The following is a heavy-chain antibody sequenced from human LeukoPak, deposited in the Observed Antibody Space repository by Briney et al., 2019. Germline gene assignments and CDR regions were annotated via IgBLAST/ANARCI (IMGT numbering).Heavy chain of an antibody. V-gene: IGHV3-48*03. CDR1: GFTFSSYE. J-gene: IGHJ4*02. CDR3: ARDWFHAIDY. D-gene: IGHD2/OR15-2a*01. Sequence: GGSLRLSCAASGFTFSSYEMNWVRQAPGKGLEWVSDISSSGSTMFYADSVKGRFTISRDNAKNSLYLQMNSLRAEDTAVYYCARDWFHAIDYWGQGTLVTVSS. CDR2: ISSSGSTM.